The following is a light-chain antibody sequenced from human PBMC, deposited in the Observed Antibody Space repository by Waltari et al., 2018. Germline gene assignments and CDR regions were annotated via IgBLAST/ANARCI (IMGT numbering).Light chain of an antibody. Sequence: QSALTQPPSASGSPGQSVTISCPGTSSDVGGYNSVSWYQQHPGKAPKLIIFEINKRPSGVPDRFSGSKSGNTASLTVSGLQAEDEADYYCSSYAGNNIVIFGGGTKLTVL. J-gene: IGLJ2*01. CDR1: SSDVGGYNS. CDR2: EIN. V-gene: IGLV2-8*01. CDR3: SSYAGNNIVI.